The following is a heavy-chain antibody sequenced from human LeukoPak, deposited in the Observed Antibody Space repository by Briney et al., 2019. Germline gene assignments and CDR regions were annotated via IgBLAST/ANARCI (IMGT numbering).Heavy chain of an antibody. J-gene: IGHJ4*02. CDR1: EFSVGSNY. D-gene: IGHD2-2*01. Sequence: GGSLRLSCAASEFSVGSNYMSWVRQAPGKGLEWVSMFYSGGSAFYADSVKGRFTIARDSSKNTLYLQMNTLRAEDTAVYLTYQLLLYGFDYWGQGTLVTVSS. V-gene: IGHV3-66*01. CDR3: YQLLLYGFDY. CDR2: FYSGGSA.